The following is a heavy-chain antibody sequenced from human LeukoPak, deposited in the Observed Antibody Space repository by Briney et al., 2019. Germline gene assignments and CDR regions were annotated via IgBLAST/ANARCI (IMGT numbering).Heavy chain of an antibody. J-gene: IGHJ4*02. CDR3: ARRGYSGYGY. CDR1: GYTFTSYD. Sequence: ASVKVSCKASGYTFTSYDINWVRQATGQGLEWMGWINPNSGGTNYAQKFQGRVTMTRDTSINTAYMELSRLRSDDTTVYYCARRGYSGYGYWGQGTLVTVSS. V-gene: IGHV1-2*02. D-gene: IGHD5-12*01. CDR2: INPNSGGT.